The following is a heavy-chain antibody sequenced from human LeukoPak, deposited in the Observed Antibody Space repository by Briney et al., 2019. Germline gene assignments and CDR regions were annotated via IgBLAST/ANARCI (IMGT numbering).Heavy chain of an antibody. V-gene: IGHV4-34*01. J-gene: IGHJ3*02. CDR1: GGSFSGYY. Sequence: SETLSLTCAVYGGSFSGYYWSWIRQPPGKGLEWIGEINHSGSTNYNPSLESRVTISVDTSKNQFSLKLSSVTAADTAVYYCARGPLVTMIVQTQDAFDIWGQGTMVTVSS. CDR2: INHSGST. D-gene: IGHD3-22*01. CDR3: ARGPLVTMIVQTQDAFDI.